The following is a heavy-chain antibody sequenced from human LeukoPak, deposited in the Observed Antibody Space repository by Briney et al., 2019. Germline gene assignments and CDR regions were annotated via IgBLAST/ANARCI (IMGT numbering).Heavy chain of an antibody. CDR3: ARVSYYDSILGAFDI. CDR1: GGTLSSYA. J-gene: IGHJ3*02. V-gene: IGHV1-69*05. CDR2: IIPIFGTA. D-gene: IGHD3-22*01. Sequence: SVKVSCKASGGTLSSYAISWVRQAPGQGLEWMGGIIPIFGTANYAQKFQGRVTITTDESTSTAYMELSSLRSEDPAVYYCARVSYYDSILGAFDIWGQGTMVTVSS.